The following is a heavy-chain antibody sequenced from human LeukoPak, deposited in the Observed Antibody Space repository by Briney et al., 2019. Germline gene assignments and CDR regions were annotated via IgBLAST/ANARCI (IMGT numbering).Heavy chain of an antibody. Sequence: ASVKVSCKASGYTFTGYYIHWVRQAPGQGLEWMGWINPNSGATNYAQKFQGRVTMTRDTSISTAYMELSRLRSDDTAVYYCARGQPPYSGWILFDCWGQGTLVTVSS. CDR2: INPNSGAT. D-gene: IGHD6-19*01. CDR1: GYTFTGYY. CDR3: ARGQPPYSGWILFDC. V-gene: IGHV1-2*02. J-gene: IGHJ4*02.